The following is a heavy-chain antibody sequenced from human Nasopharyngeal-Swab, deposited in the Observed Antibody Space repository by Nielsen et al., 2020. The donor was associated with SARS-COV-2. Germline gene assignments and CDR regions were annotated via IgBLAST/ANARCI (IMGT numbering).Heavy chain of an antibody. CDR2: IIPILGIA. D-gene: IGHD1-26*01. Sequence: SVKVSCKASGGTFSSYAISWVRQAPGQGLEWMGRIIPILGIANYAQKFQGRVTITADKSTSTAYMELSSLRSEDTAVYYCARSGVGASAKHFDYWGQGTLVTVSS. J-gene: IGHJ4*02. CDR3: ARSGVGASAKHFDY. CDR1: GGTFSSYA. V-gene: IGHV1-69*04.